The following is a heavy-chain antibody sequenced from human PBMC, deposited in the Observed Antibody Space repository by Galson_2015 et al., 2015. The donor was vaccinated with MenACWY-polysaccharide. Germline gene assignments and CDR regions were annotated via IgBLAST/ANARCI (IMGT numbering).Heavy chain of an antibody. Sequence: SLRLSCAGSGFTFGGNGLHWVRQAPGMGLEWVALIRNDGRKHYPDAVKGRFTISRDNSKNTLYLQMNSLRPEDTAVYYCARDYCSRTSCSRFDYWGQGTPFTVSS. J-gene: IGHJ4*02. V-gene: IGHV3-30*02. CDR1: GFTFGGNG. D-gene: IGHD2-2*01. CDR3: ARDYCSRTSCSRFDY. CDR2: IRNDGRK.